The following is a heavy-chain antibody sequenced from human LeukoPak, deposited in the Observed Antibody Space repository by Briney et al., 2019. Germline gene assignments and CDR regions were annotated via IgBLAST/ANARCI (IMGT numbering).Heavy chain of an antibody. CDR1: GFTFSSYE. Sequence: GGSLRLSCAASGFTFSSYEMNWVRQAPGKGLEWVSYISSSGSTIYYADSVKGRFTISRDNAKNSLYLQMNSLRAEDTAVYYCSSRRAVTFDYWGQGTLVTVSS. CDR2: ISSSGSTI. CDR3: SSRRAVTFDY. J-gene: IGHJ4*02. V-gene: IGHV3-48*03. D-gene: IGHD6-19*01.